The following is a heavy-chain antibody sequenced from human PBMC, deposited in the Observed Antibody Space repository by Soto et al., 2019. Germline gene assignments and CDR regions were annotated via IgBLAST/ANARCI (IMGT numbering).Heavy chain of an antibody. D-gene: IGHD4-17*01. CDR1: GGFISSYY. Sequence: SETLSLTCTVSGGFISSYYWSWIRQPPGKGLEWIGYTYYSGSTNYNPSLKSRVTISVDTSKNQFSLKLSSVTAADTAVYYCARDDYGDYDDWGQGTLVTVSS. V-gene: IGHV4-59*01. CDR3: ARDDYGDYDD. J-gene: IGHJ4*02. CDR2: TYYSGST.